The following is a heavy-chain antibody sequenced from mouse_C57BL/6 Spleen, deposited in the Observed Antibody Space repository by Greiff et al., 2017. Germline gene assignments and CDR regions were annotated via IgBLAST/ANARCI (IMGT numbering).Heavy chain of an antibody. Sequence: VQLQQSVAELVRPGASVKLSCTASGFNIKNTYMHWVKQRPEQGLEWIGRIDPANGNTKYAPKFQGKATITADTSSNTAYLQLSSLTSEDTAIYYCARVITTVVATNYYAMDYWGQGTSVTVSS. CDR2: IDPANGNT. J-gene: IGHJ4*01. CDR1: GFNIKNTY. CDR3: ARVITTVVATNYYAMDY. V-gene: IGHV14-3*01. D-gene: IGHD1-1*01.